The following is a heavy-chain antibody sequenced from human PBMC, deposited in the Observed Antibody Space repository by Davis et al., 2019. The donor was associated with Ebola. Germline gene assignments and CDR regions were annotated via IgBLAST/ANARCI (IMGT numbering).Heavy chain of an antibody. J-gene: IGHJ4*02. V-gene: IGHV4-30-2*01. D-gene: IGHD3-10*01. CDR3: ARDNGAGVFDY. CDR1: GGSISSGGYS. CDR2: IYHSGST. Sequence: SETLSLTCAVSGGSISSGGYSWSWIRPPPGKGLEWTGYIYHSGSTYYNPSLKSRITISVDRSKNQFSMKLSSVTAADTAVYYCARDNGAGVFDYWGQGTLVTVSS.